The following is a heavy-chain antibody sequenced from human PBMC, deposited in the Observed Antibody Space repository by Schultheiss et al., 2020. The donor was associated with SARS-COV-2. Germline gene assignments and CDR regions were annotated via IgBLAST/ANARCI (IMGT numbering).Heavy chain of an antibody. Sequence: GESLKISCAASGFTFSSYGMHWVRQAPGKGLEWVAVISYDGRNKFYGDSAKGRFTISRDTSKNTLYLQINSLRAEDTAVYYCARVQYSGSYNWFDPWGQGTLVTVSS. D-gene: IGHD1-26*01. V-gene: IGHV3-30*03. J-gene: IGHJ5*02. CDR1: GFTFSSYG. CDR2: ISYDGRNK. CDR3: ARVQYSGSYNWFDP.